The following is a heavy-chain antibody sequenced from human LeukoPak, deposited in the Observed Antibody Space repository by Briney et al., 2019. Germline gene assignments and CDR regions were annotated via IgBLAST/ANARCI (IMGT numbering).Heavy chain of an antibody. Sequence: SQTLSLTCTVSGGFISSGSYYWSWIRQPAGKGLEWIGRIYTSGSTNYNPSLKSRVTISVDTSKNQFSLKLSSVTAADTAVYYCARDGYDSGFRSNWGQGTLVTVSS. CDR2: IYTSGST. V-gene: IGHV4-61*02. CDR1: GGFISSGSYY. CDR3: ARDGYDSGFRSN. J-gene: IGHJ4*02. D-gene: IGHD3-10*01.